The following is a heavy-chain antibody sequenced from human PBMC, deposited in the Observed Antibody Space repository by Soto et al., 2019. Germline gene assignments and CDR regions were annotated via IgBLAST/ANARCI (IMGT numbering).Heavy chain of an antibody. J-gene: IGHJ6*02. Sequence: GGSLRLSCAAPGFTFSSYGMHWVRQAPGKGLEWVAVIWYDGSNKYYADSVKGRFTISRDNSKNTLYLQMNSLRAEDTAVYYCAREIVGATHYYYYYGMDVWGQGTTVTVSS. V-gene: IGHV3-33*01. CDR3: AREIVGATHYYYYYGMDV. CDR1: GFTFSSYG. D-gene: IGHD1-26*01. CDR2: IWYDGSNK.